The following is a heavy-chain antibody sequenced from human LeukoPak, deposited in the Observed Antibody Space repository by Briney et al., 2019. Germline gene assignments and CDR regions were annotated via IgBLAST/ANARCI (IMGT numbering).Heavy chain of an antibody. V-gene: IGHV3-48*03. J-gene: IGHJ4*02. CDR3: AKDGLYFDY. CDR2: ISSSGSTI. Sequence: GGSLRLSCAASGFTFSSYEMNWVRQAPGKGLEWVSYISSSGSTIYYADSVKGRSTISRDNAKNPLYLQMNSLRAEDTAVYYCAKDGLYFDYWGQGTLVTVSS. CDR1: GFTFSSYE.